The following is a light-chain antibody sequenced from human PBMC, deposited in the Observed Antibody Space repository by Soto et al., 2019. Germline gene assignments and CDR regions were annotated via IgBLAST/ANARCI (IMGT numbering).Light chain of an antibody. Sequence: NFMLAQPHSVSESPGKTVTISCIRSSGSFGSNYVQWYQQRPGSAPTTVIYEDNQRPSGVPVRFSGSVDTSSNSASLTISGLQTEDEADYYCQSYDTINRVFGGGTKLTVL. CDR1: SGSFGSNY. CDR3: QSYDTINRV. J-gene: IGLJ3*02. V-gene: IGLV6-57*04. CDR2: EDN.